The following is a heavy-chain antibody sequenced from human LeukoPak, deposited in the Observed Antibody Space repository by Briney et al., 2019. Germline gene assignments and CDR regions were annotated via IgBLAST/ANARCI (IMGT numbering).Heavy chain of an antibody. CDR3: RVRGPISRFDY. CDR2: FHPEDGET. V-gene: IGHV1-24*01. Sequence: ASVKVSCKVSGYTLTELSMHWVRQAPGKGLEWMGGFHPEDGETIHAQKFQGRVTMTEDTSTDTAYMELSSLRSEDTAVYYCRVRGPISRFDYWGQGTLVTVSS. J-gene: IGHJ4*02. D-gene: IGHD3-10*01. CDR1: GYTLTELS.